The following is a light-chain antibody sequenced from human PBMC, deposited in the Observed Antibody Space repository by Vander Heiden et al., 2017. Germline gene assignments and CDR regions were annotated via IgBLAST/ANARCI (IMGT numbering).Light chain of an antibody. CDR2: WAS. J-gene: IGKJ1*01. CDR1: QSLLYSPNNENY. Sequence: DIVMPPSQAPLDGSLVERATINCKSSQSLLYSPNNENYLAWYQQKPGQPPKLLIYWASNREFGVPDRFSGSGSGTDFTLTISSLQAEDVAVYYCHQYSSPPWTFGQGTKLEIK. CDR3: HQYSSPPWT. V-gene: IGKV4-1*01.